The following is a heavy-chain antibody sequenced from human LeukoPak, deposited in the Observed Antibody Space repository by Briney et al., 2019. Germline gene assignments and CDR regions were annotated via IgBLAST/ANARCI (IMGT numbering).Heavy chain of an antibody. CDR1: GYTFTGYY. V-gene: IGHV1-2*02. Sequence: ASVKVSCRASGYTFTGYYMHWVRQAPGQGLEWMGWINPNSGGTNYAQKFQGRVTMTRDTSISTAYMELSRLRSDDTAVYYCARDSPREDIVVVQDHPHSDYWGQGTLVTVSS. CDR3: ARDSPREDIVVVQDHPHSDY. J-gene: IGHJ4*02. CDR2: INPNSGGT. D-gene: IGHD2-2*01.